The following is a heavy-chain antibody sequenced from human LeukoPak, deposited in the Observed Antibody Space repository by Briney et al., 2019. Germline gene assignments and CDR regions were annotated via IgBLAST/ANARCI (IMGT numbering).Heavy chain of an antibody. J-gene: IGHJ4*02. Sequence: PGGSLRLSCAASGFTFSSHTMNWVRQAPGKGLEWVSSISGNGDYRFYADSMKGRFIISRDNAKTSLYLQMNSLRAEDTAIYYCARSWADRMATTHDYWGQGTLVTVSS. D-gene: IGHD5-24*01. V-gene: IGHV3-21*01. CDR1: GFTFSSHT. CDR3: ARSWADRMATTHDY. CDR2: ISGNGDYR.